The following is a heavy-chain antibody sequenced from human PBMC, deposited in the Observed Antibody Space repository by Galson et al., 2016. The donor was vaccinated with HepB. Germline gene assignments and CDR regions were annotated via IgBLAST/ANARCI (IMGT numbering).Heavy chain of an antibody. D-gene: IGHD6-19*01. CDR1: GYTFTSYD. Sequence: SVKVSCKASGYTFTSYDIHWVRQAPGQRLEWMGWTNNANGNTEYSQSFQGRVTFTRDTSASTAYMELSSLRSEDTAVYYCARDGGSGWSRLWWGQGTPVAVSS. J-gene: IGHJ4*02. CDR2: TNNANGNT. CDR3: ARDGGSGWSRLW. V-gene: IGHV1-3*04.